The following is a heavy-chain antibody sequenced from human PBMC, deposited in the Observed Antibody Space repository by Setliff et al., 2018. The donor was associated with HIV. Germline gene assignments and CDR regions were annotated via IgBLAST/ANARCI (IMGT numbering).Heavy chain of an antibody. J-gene: IGHJ6*03. CDR3: ARGVIETDYDYVDIYYYNYMDV. D-gene: IGHD5-12*01. V-gene: IGHV4-4*01. CDR2: IYHSGST. Sequence: LSLTCAVSGGSISSSNWWSWVRQPPGKGLEWIGEIYHSGSTNYNPSLKSRVTISVDTSKNLFSLKVNSVTAADTAVYFCARGVIETDYDYVDIYYYNYMDVWGKGTTVTVSS. CDR1: GGSISSSNW.